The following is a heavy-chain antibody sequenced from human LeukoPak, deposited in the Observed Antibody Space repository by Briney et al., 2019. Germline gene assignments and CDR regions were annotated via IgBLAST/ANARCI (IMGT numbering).Heavy chain of an antibody. D-gene: IGHD2-15*01. CDR2: IYTSGST. CDR1: GGSISSGSYY. V-gene: IGHV4-61*02. CDR3: ARGGCSGGSCYPGHYYYMDV. Sequence: PSQTLSLTCTVSGGSISSGSYYWSWIRQPAGKGVEWIGRIYTSGSTNYNPSLKSRVTISVDTSKNQFSLKLSSVTAADTAVYYCARGGCSGGSCYPGHYYYMDVWGKGTTVTVSS. J-gene: IGHJ6*03.